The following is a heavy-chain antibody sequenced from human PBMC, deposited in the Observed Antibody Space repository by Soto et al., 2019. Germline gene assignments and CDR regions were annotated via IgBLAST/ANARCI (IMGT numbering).Heavy chain of an antibody. J-gene: IGHJ6*02. V-gene: IGHV3-48*03. CDR1: GFTFSSYE. CDR2: ISSSGSTI. CDR3: ASHSGIPYGMDV. D-gene: IGHD3-10*01. Sequence: GGSLRLSCAASGFTFSSYEMNWVRQAPGKGLEWVSYISSSGSTIYYADSVKGRFTISRDNAKNSLYLQMNSLRAEDTAVYYCASHSGIPYGMDVSGQGTTLTVSS.